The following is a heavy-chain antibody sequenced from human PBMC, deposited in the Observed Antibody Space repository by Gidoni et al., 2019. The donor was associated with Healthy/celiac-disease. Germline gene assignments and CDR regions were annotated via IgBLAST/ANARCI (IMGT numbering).Heavy chain of an antibody. D-gene: IGHD4-17*01. CDR2: IYYSGST. CDR3: ARATLTTVVTPYYFDY. V-gene: IGHV4-31*03. Sequence: QVQLQESGPGLVKPSQTLSLTCTVSGGSISSGGYYWSWIRQHPGKGLEWIGYIYYSGSTYYNPSLKSRVTISVDTSKNQFSLKLSSVTAADTAVYYCARATLTTVVTPYYFDYWGQGTLVTVSS. J-gene: IGHJ4*02. CDR1: GGSISSGGYY.